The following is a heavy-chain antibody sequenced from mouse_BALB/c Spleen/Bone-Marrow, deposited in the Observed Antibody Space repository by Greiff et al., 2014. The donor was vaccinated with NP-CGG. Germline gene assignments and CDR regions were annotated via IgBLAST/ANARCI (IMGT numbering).Heavy chain of an antibody. CDR2: IYPGDGST. Sequence: QVQLQQPGPELVKPGASVKMSCKASGYTFTSYFIHWVKQRPGQGLEWTGWIYPGDGSTKYNEKFKGKTTLTADKSSSTAYMLLSSLTSEDSAIYFCARGDYYCGSGRAWFAYWGQGTLVTVSA. CDR1: GYTFTSYF. D-gene: IGHD1-1*01. V-gene: IGHV1S56*01. J-gene: IGHJ3*01. CDR3: ARGDYYCGSGRAWFAY.